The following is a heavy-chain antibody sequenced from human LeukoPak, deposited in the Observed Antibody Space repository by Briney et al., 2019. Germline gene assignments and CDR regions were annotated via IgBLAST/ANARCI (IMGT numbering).Heavy chain of an antibody. CDR3: AVTYSSSSKAFDI. CDR2: IYYSGST. J-gene: IGHJ3*02. V-gene: IGHV4-39*01. CDR1: GGSISSSSYY. D-gene: IGHD6-6*01. Sequence: SETLSLTCTVSGGSISSSSYYWGWVRQPPGKGLEWIGSIYYSGSTYYNPSLKSRVTISVDTSKNQFSLKLSSVTAADTAVYYCAVTYSSSSKAFDIWGQGTMVTVSS.